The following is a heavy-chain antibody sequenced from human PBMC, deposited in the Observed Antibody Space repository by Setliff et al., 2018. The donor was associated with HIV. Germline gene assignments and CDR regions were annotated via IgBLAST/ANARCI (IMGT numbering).Heavy chain of an antibody. CDR3: ARMDNYDSSGLGAFDI. D-gene: IGHD3-22*01. CDR2: IYYSGST. Sequence: PSETLSLTCTVSGGSISSSSYYWGWIRQPPGKGLEWIGSIYYSGSTYYNPSLKSRVTIFVDTSKNQFSLRLSSVTAADTAVYYCARMDNYDSSGLGAFDIWGQGTMVTVSS. CDR1: GGSISSSSYY. J-gene: IGHJ3*02. V-gene: IGHV4-39*01.